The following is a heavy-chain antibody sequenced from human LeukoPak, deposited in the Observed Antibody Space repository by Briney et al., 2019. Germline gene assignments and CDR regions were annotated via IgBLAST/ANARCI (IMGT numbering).Heavy chain of an antibody. D-gene: IGHD2-2*01. V-gene: IGHV4-34*01. CDR1: GGSFSGYY. Sequence: SETLSLTCAVYGGSFSGYYWSWIRQPPGKGLEWIGEINHSGSTNYNPSLKSRVTISVDTSKNQFSLKLSSVTAADTAVYYCARVGSSAIVVPAATDAFDIWGQGTMVTVSS. CDR2: INHSGST. CDR3: ARVGSSAIVVPAATDAFDI. J-gene: IGHJ3*02.